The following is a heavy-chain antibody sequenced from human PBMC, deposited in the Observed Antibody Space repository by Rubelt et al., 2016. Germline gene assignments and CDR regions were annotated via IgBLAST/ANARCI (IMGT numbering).Heavy chain of an antibody. CDR3: ARDLYKGPRWLVAY. D-gene: IGHD6-19*01. J-gene: IGHJ4*02. Sequence: QVQLVQSGAEVKKPGASVKVSCKASGYTFTSYGISWVRQAPGQGLEWMGWIIPIFGTANYAQKSQGRVTITADESTSTASMELSSLRSEDTAVYYCARDLYKGPRWLVAYWGQGTLVTVSS. V-gene: IGHV1-69*13. CDR2: IIPIFGTA. CDR1: GYTFTSYG.